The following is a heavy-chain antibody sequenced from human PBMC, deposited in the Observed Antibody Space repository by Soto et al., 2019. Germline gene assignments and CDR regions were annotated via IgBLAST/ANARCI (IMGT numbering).Heavy chain of an antibody. CDR1: GFTFSSYA. Sequence: QVQLVESGGGVVQPGRSLRLSCAASGFTFSSYAMHGVRQAPAKGLGGVAVISYDGSNKYYAEPVKGRFTISRDNSKNTLYLQMNSLRAEDTAVYYCARARLDTPALDYWGQGTLVTVSS. CDR3: ARARLDTPALDY. D-gene: IGHD2-2*01. CDR2: ISYDGSNK. V-gene: IGHV3-30-3*01. J-gene: IGHJ4*02.